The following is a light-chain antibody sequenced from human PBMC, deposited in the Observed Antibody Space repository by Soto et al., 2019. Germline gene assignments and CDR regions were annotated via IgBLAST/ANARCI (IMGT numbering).Light chain of an antibody. CDR3: QQYNNWPPLYT. J-gene: IGKJ2*01. CDR2: GAS. V-gene: IGKV3-15*01. Sequence: EIVMTQSPATLSVSPGERATLSCRASQSVSSNLAWYQQKPGQAPKLLIYGASTRATGIPSRFSGSGSGTEFTLTISSLPSEDFAVYLCQQYNNWPPLYTFGQWTKLEIK. CDR1: QSVSSN.